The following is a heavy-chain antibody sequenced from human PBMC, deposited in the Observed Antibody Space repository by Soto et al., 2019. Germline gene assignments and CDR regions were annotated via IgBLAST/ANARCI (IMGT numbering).Heavy chain of an antibody. V-gene: IGHV3-21*01. D-gene: IGHD6-19*01. CDR2: ISSSSSYI. Sequence: PGGSLRLSCAAPGFTFSSYSMNWVRQAPGKGLEWVSSISSSSSYIYYADSVKGRFTISRDNAKNSLYLQMNSLRAEDTAVYYCARDFLAGVAGLYYYYGMDVWGQGTTVTVSS. CDR3: ARDFLAGVAGLYYYYGMDV. J-gene: IGHJ6*01. CDR1: GFTFSSYS.